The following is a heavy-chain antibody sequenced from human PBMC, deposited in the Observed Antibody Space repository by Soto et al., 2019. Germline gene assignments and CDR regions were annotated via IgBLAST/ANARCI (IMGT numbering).Heavy chain of an antibody. V-gene: IGHV3-48*02. Sequence: PVGSLRLSCAASVFTFSSYSMNCVRHSPGKWLEWVSYISSSSSTIYYADSVKGRFTISRDNAKNSLYLQMNSLRDEDTAVYYCASLLTYCSGGSCWVHHLPWGQATLVTLSS. D-gene: IGHD2-15*01. J-gene: IGHJ5*02. CDR3: ASLLTYCSGGSCWVHHLP. CDR2: ISSSSSTI. CDR1: VFTFSSYS.